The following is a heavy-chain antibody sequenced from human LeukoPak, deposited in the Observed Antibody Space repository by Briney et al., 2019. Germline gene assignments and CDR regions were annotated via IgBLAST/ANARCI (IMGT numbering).Heavy chain of an antibody. D-gene: IGHD1-14*01. V-gene: IGHV3-74*01. CDR2: VKGDGSSA. CDR3: ARGRYHLDS. CDR1: GSTFSTYR. J-gene: IGHJ4*02. Sequence: GGSLRLSCVASGSTFSTYRMHWVRQVLGKGLVWVSHVKGDGSSATYADAVEGRFTISRDNAKNTLFLQMISLRVEDTAVYYCARGRYHLDSWGQGTLVTVSS.